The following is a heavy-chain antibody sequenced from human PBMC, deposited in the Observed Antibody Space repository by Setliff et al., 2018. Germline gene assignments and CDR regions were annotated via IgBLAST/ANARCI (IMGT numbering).Heavy chain of an antibody. V-gene: IGHV1-69*06. CDR1: GGTFSSSG. D-gene: IGHD2-15*01. Sequence: EASVKVSCKSSGGTFSSSGITWVRQAPGQGLQWLGRFIPILGATNYAQNFQNRVTITADISTTTVFMEMSSLRSDDTAVYYCARDGAYCSGGSCYSFDYWGPGTPVTVSS. CDR3: ARDGAYCSGGSCYSFDY. CDR2: FIPILGAT. J-gene: IGHJ4*02.